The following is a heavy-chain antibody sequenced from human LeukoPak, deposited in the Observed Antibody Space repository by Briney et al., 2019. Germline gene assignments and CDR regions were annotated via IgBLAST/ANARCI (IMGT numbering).Heavy chain of an antibody. V-gene: IGHV3-30*18. Sequence: GGSLRLSCAASGFTVSSYGMHWVRQAPGKRLEWVAVISYDGSNKYYADSVKGRFTISRDNSKNTLYLQMNSLRAEDTAVYYCAKDSFSGYGFFDYWGQGTLVTVSS. D-gene: IGHD5-12*01. CDR3: AKDSFSGYGFFDY. J-gene: IGHJ4*02. CDR1: GFTVSSYG. CDR2: ISYDGSNK.